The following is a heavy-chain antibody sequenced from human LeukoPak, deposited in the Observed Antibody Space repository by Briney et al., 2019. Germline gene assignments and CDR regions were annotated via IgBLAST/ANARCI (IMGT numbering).Heavy chain of an antibody. CDR2: IYSGGSA. J-gene: IGHJ4*02. CDR3: ARKGDGYNLFDY. D-gene: IGHD5-24*01. V-gene: IGHV3-66*01. CDR1: EFSVGSNY. Sequence: GGSLRLSCAASEFSVGSNYMTWVRQAPGKGLEWVSLIYSGGSAYYADSVKGRFTISRDNSKNTLYLQMNSLRVGDTAVYYCARKGDGYNLFDYWGQGTLVIVSS.